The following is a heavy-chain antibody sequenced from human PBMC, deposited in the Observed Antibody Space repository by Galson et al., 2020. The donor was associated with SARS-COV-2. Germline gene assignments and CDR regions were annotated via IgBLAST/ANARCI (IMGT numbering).Heavy chain of an antibody. Sequence: TGGSLRPSCAASGFTFSNEWMSWVRQAPGKGLEWVGRIKSKTDGGTTDHAAPVKGRFTISRDDSKNTLYLQMNSLKTEDTGVYYCTKFSYDSSGYKGFDYWGQGTLVTVSS. V-gene: IGHV3-15*01. J-gene: IGHJ4*02. CDR2: IKSKTDGGTT. CDR3: TKFSYDSSGYKGFDY. D-gene: IGHD3-22*01. CDR1: GFTFSNEW.